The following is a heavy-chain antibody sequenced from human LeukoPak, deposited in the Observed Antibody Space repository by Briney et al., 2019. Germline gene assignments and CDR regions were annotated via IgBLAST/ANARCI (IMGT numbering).Heavy chain of an antibody. CDR1: GDTLSSYY. CDR2: ISLGNT. J-gene: IGHJ4*02. V-gene: IGHV4-59*01. CDR3: ARDKRHSYGKYFDP. Sequence: SETLSLTCSLSGDTLSSYYWNWIRQTPGRGLEWIGHISLGNTEYNPSLKSRVTISVDTSKNEFYLRLTSVTAADTTLYFCARDKRHSYGKYFDPWSQGTLVSVSS. D-gene: IGHD5-18*01.